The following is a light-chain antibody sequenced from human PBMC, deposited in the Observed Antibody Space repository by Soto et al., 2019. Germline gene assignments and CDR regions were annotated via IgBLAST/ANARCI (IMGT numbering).Light chain of an antibody. CDR2: AAS. CDR3: QKYNSAPLT. J-gene: IGKJ4*01. V-gene: IGKV1-27*01. CDR1: QGIGVY. Sequence: DIQMTQSPSSLSASLGDRVTITCPATQGIGVYLAWFQQKPGKVPKLLIYAASTLQSGVPSRFSGSGSGTDFTLTISSLQPDDFATYYCQKYNSAPLTFGGGTKVEIK.